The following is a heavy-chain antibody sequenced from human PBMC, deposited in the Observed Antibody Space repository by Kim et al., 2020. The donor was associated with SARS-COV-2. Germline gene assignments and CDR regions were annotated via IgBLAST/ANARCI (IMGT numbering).Heavy chain of an antibody. D-gene: IGHD5-18*01. CDR3: ASRVGGYSYGVGSD. V-gene: IGHV4-34*01. CDR2: INHSGST. Sequence: SETLSLTCAVYGGSFSGYYWSWIRQPPGKGLEWIGEINHSGSTNYNPSLKSRVTISVDTSKNQFSLKLSSVTAADTAVYYCASRVGGYSYGVGSDWGQGTLVTVSS. J-gene: IGHJ4*02. CDR1: GGSFSGYY.